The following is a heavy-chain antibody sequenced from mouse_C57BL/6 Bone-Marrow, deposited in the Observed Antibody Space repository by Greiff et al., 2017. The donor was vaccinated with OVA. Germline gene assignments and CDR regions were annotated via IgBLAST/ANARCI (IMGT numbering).Heavy chain of an antibody. V-gene: IGHV3-5*01. D-gene: IGHD2-2*01. CDR3: ARAGDGYAYFDY. CDR1: GISITTGNYR. J-gene: IGHJ2*01. CDR2: IYYSGTI. Sequence: EVKLMESGPGLVKPSQTVFLTCTVTGISITTGNYRWSWIRQFPGNKLEWIGYIYYSGTITYNPSLTSRTTITSATPKNQFFLEMNSLTAEDTATYYCARAGDGYAYFDYWGQGTTLTVSS.